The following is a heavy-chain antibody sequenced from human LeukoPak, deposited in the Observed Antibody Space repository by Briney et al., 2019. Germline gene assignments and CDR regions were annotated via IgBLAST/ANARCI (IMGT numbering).Heavy chain of an antibody. Sequence: SETLSLTCTVSGGSISSYYWSWIRQPAGKGLEWIGRIYTSGSTNYNPSLKSRVTTSVDTSKNQFSLKLSSVTAADTAVYYCARERTDSSSWYDDAFDIWGQGTMVTVSS. D-gene: IGHD6-13*01. CDR2: IYTSGST. V-gene: IGHV4-4*07. CDR1: GGSISSYY. J-gene: IGHJ3*02. CDR3: ARERTDSSSWYDDAFDI.